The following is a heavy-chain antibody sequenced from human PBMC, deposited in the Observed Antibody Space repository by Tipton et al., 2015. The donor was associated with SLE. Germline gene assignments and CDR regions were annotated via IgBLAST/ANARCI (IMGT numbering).Heavy chain of an antibody. CDR1: GGSISSSTYH. V-gene: IGHV4-39*07. CDR2: ISYSGST. CDR3: ARVVYSFSDAFDI. Sequence: TLSLTCTVSGGSISSSTYHWGWIRQPPGKRLEWIGSISYSGSTQYNASLKSRVTISVDPSKNQFSLRLTSLTAADTAVYYCARVVYSFSDAFDIWGQGTLVTVSS. D-gene: IGHD6-13*01. J-gene: IGHJ3*02.